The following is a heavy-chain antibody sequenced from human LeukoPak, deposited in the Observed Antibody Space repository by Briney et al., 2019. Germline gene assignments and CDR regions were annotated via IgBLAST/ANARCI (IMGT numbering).Heavy chain of an antibody. CDR1: GFTFSNFA. D-gene: IGHD2-2*01. CDR3: AKRGSTTYHFDS. V-gene: IGHV3-23*01. J-gene: IGHJ4*02. Sequence: GGSLRLSCAASGFTFSNFAMRWVRQAPGKGLEWVSSISGNGVGTYYADSVKGRFTISRDNPKNSLNLQMNSLRVEDTAVYYCAKRGSTTYHFDSWGQGTLVTVSS. CDR2: ISGNGVGT.